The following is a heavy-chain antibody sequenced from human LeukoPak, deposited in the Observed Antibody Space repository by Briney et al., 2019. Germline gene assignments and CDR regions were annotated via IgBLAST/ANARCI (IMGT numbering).Heavy chain of an antibody. CDR2: IYHSGST. V-gene: IGHV4-38-2*01. Sequence: IPSETLSFTCAVSGYSISSGYYWGWIRQPPGKGLEWIGSIYHSGSTYYNPSLKSRVTISVDTSKNQFSLKLSSVTAADTAVYYCARNRGSAPYNWFDPWGQGTLVTVSS. CDR3: ARNRGSAPYNWFDP. CDR1: GYSISSGYY. J-gene: IGHJ5*02. D-gene: IGHD3-10*01.